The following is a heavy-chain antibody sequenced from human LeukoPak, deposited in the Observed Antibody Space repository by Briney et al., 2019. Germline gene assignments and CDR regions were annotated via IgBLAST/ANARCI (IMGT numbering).Heavy chain of an antibody. Sequence: PSETLSLTCTVSGGSVSTDSYYWSWIRQPPGKGLEWIGYIYYSGSTYYNPSLKSRVTISVDTSKNQFSLKLSSVTAADTAVYYCARDGYSYGSVAYWGQGTLVTVSS. V-gene: IGHV4-30-4*01. J-gene: IGHJ4*02. CDR1: GGSVSTDSYY. CDR3: ARDGYSYGSVAY. CDR2: IYYSGST. D-gene: IGHD5-18*01.